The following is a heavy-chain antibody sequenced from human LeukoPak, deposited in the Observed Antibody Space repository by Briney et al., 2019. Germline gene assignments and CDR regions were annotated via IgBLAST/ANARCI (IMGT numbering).Heavy chain of an antibody. D-gene: IGHD6-19*01. Sequence: GGSLRLSCAASGFNISNYGMHWVRQAPGKGLEWVSSITSSSSYIYYADSVKGRFTISRDNAKNSLYLQMNSLRAEDTAVYYCAREMLAAVAAQSWGQGTLVTVSS. CDR3: AREMLAAVAAQS. CDR1: GFNISNYG. CDR2: ITSSSSYI. V-gene: IGHV3-21*01. J-gene: IGHJ5*02.